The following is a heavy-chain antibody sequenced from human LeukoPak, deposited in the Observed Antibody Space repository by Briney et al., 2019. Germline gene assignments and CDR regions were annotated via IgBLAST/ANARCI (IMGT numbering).Heavy chain of an antibody. D-gene: IGHD1-1*01. V-gene: IGHV3-21*01. CDR1: EFTFSSCS. Sequence: GGSLRLSCGASEFTFSSCSMNWVRQAPGKGLEWVSSISSSSSYIYYADSVKGRFTISRDNAKNSLYLQMNSLRAEDTAVYYCARPSWWNDLLSSGMDVWGKGTTVTVSS. CDR3: ARPSWWNDLLSSGMDV. CDR2: ISSSSSYI. J-gene: IGHJ6*04.